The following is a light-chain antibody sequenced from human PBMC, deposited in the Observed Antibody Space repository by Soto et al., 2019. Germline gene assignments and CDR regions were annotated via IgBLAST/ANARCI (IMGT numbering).Light chain of an antibody. CDR3: SSYTDSSNYV. Sequence: QTALPQPASVSASPGQAITNSCTGTNGDLAIYNYVSWYRQQPGKAPKLMIYQVTNRPSGVSNRFSGSRSGNTASLTISGLQAEDEADYYCSSYTDSSNYVFGTGTKVTVL. CDR2: QVT. J-gene: IGLJ1*01. CDR1: NGDLAIYNY. V-gene: IGLV2-14*01.